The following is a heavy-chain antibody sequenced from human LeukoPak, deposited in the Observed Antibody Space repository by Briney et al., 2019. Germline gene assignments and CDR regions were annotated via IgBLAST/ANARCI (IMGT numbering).Heavy chain of an antibody. J-gene: IGHJ4*02. CDR1: GFTFSSYS. CDR2: ISSSSSYI. Sequence: GGSLRLSCAASGFTFSSYSMNWVRQAPGKGLEWASSISSSSSYIYYADSVKGRFTISRDNAKNSLYLQMNSLRAEDTAVYYCARLSTSSSSSFWGQGTLVTVSS. CDR3: ARLSTSSSSSF. D-gene: IGHD6-6*01. V-gene: IGHV3-21*01.